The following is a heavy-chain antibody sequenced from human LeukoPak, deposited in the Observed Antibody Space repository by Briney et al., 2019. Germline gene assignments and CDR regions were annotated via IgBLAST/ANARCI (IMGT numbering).Heavy chain of an antibody. D-gene: IGHD3-10*01. Sequence: GLSLRLSCAASGFTFSNYGMHWVRQAPGKGLEWVAVISHSGGDKYYADSLKGRFTISRDNSKNALFLQMNSLRDEDTGVYYCAKDHFGSGTTMDVWGQGTTVTVSS. CDR2: ISHSGGDK. CDR3: AKDHFGSGTTMDV. J-gene: IGHJ6*02. V-gene: IGHV3-30*18. CDR1: GFTFSNYG.